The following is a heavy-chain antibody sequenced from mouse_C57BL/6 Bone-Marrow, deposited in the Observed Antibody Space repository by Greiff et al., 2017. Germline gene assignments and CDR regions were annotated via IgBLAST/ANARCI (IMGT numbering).Heavy chain of an antibody. CDR1: GFTFSDYG. Sequence: EVQRVESGGGLVQPGGSLKLSCAASGFTFSDYGMAWVRQAPRKGPEWVAFISNLAYSIYYADTVTGRFTISRENAKNTLYLEMSSLRSEDTAMYYCARQGSYYYGSSPYAMDYWGQGTSVTVSS. V-gene: IGHV5-15*01. CDR3: ARQGSYYYGSSPYAMDY. CDR2: ISNLAYSI. J-gene: IGHJ4*01. D-gene: IGHD1-1*01.